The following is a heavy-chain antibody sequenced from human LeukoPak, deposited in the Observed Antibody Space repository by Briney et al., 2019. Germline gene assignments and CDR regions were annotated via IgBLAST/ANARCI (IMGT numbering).Heavy chain of an antibody. Sequence: PGGSLRLSCAASGFTFTGYAMTWVRQAPGKRLEWVSAINGGGIITYYADSVSGRFTISRDNSKNTLYLQMNSLRAEDTAVYFCAKDDGRTYYLDFWGQGTLVTASS. J-gene: IGHJ4*02. V-gene: IGHV3-23*01. CDR3: AKDDGRTYYLDF. CDR1: GFTFTGYA. CDR2: INGGGIIT. D-gene: IGHD1-26*01.